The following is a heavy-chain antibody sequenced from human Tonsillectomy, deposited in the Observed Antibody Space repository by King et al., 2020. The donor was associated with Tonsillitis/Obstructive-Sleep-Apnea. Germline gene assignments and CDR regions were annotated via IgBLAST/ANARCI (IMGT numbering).Heavy chain of an antibody. CDR1: GGSVSSGRYF. CDR3: ARSMCGTSCVGHYYYGMDV. J-gene: IGHJ6*02. CDR2: IFNRGST. V-gene: IGHV4-61*03. Sequence: VQLQESGPGLVKPSETLSLTCTVSGGSVSSGRYFWNWIRQTPGKGLEWIGYIFNRGSTDYNPSLKSRVTISEDTSETHFSLKLRSVTAADTAVYYCARSMCGTSCVGHYYYGMDVWGQGTTVIVSS. D-gene: IGHD2-2*01.